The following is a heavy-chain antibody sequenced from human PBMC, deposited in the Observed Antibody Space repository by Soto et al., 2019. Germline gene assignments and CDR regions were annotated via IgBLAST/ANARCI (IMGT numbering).Heavy chain of an antibody. CDR1: GFTFTKFA. Sequence: QVDLVESGGGVVQPGKSLRLSCTASGFTFTKFAMHWVRRAPGKGLEWVALISYDGSEKYYADSVKGRFSISRDNSRNTLYLQMNSLIGEDTAVYYCARDRDEILTGYHDYWGQGTEVTVST. V-gene: IGHV3-30-3*01. J-gene: IGHJ4*02. D-gene: IGHD3-9*01. CDR3: ARDRDEILTGYHDY. CDR2: ISYDGSEK.